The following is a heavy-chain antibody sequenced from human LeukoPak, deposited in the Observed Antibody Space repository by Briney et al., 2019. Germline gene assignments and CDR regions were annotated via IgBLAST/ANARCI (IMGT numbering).Heavy chain of an antibody. CDR3: ARDLWGSSSSQLATFDY. V-gene: IGHV3-20*03. J-gene: IGHJ4*02. CDR1: GFTLDVYG. Sequence: GGPLRLSYAASGFTLDVYGMAWVRQVPGKGLVCLVGFNWNGGTTSYADSVKGRFTISRDNAKNSLYLQMNSLRAEDTAFYYCARDLWGSSSSQLATFDYWGPGTPVTVSS. CDR2: FNWNGGTT. D-gene: IGHD6-6*01.